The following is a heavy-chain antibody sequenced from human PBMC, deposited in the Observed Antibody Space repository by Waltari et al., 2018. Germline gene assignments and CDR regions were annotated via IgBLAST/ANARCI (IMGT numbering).Heavy chain of an antibody. J-gene: IGHJ3*02. CDR2: ISWNSGSI. V-gene: IGHV3-9*01. CDR3: AKDTGRDYGVDAFDI. CDR1: GFTFDDYA. Sequence: DVQLVESGGGLVQPGRSLRLSCAASGFTFDDYAMHWVRQVPGKGLEWVSGISWNSGSIGYADSVKGRFTISRDNAKNSLYLQMNSLRAEDTALYYCAKDTGRDYGVDAFDIWGQGTMVTVSS. D-gene: IGHD4-17*01.